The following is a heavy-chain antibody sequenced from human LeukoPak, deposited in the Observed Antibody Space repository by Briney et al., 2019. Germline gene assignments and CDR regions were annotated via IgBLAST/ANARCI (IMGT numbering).Heavy chain of an antibody. V-gene: IGHV1-18*01. CDR2: ISAYNGNT. CDR3: ARDKNWKPDY. D-gene: IGHD1-1*01. Sequence: ASVKVSCKASGFTFTNYGVTWVRQAPGQGLEWMGWISAYNGNTNYAQRLQGRVTMTTDTSTSTVYMELRSLRSDDTAVYYCARDKNWKPDYWGQGTLVTVSS. J-gene: IGHJ4*02. CDR1: GFTFTNYG.